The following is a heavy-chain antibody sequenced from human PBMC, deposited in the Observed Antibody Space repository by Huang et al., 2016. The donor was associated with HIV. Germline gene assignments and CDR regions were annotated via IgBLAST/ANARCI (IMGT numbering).Heavy chain of an antibody. D-gene: IGHD3-16*01. V-gene: IGHV4-34*01. CDR1: GGSFSGPN. CDR3: ARGRGDARGFLGLDF. CDR2: ITHSGRT. Sequence: QVQLHQWGAGLLKPSETLSLTCAVYGGSFSGPNWTWIRQTPGKGLEWIGEITHSGRTNYSPSLKRRVTISLDTSKNQFSLRLRSVTAADTAVYYCARGRGDARGFLGLDFWGQGTLVTVSS. J-gene: IGHJ4*02.